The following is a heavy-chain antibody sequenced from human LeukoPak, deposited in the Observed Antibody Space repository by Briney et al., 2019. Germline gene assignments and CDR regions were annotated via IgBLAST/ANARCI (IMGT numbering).Heavy chain of an antibody. D-gene: IGHD4-23*01. Sequence: ASVKVSCKASGYTFTSYGITWVRQAPGQGLEWMGWIGGYNGNINYAQKFQDRVTMTTDTSTSTAYMELRSLKSDDTAVYYCARPYYGGNPHYYYIDVWGKGTTVTVSS. V-gene: IGHV1-18*01. J-gene: IGHJ6*03. CDR2: IGGYNGNI. CDR3: ARPYYGGNPHYYYIDV. CDR1: GYTFTSYG.